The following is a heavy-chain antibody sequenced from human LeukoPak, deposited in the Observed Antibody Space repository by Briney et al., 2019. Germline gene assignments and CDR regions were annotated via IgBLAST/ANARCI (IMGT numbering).Heavy chain of an antibody. CDR2: ISSSSKHI. CDR1: GFIFRTYS. J-gene: IGHJ1*01. V-gene: IGHV3-21*01. Sequence: GGSLRLSCAASGFIFRTYSMNWVRQAPGKGLEWVSSISSSSKHIYYADSVKGRFSISRDAAKNSLFLQMNGLRAEDTAVYYCVRDMTTTTTCYLQHWGQGTLVTVSS. CDR3: VRDMTTTTTCYLQH. D-gene: IGHD4-17*01.